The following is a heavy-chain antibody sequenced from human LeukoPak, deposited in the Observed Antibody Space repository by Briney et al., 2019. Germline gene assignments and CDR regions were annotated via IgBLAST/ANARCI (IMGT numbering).Heavy chain of an antibody. V-gene: IGHV4-59*01. Sequence: ASETLSLACTVSGGSISSYYWSWIRQPPGKGLEWIGYIYYSGSTNYNPSLKSRVTISVDTSKNQFSLKLSSVTAADTAVYYCARVGPRYYDYADAFDIWGQGTMVTVSS. D-gene: IGHD5-12*01. J-gene: IGHJ3*02. CDR1: GGSISSYY. CDR2: IYYSGST. CDR3: ARVGPRYYDYADAFDI.